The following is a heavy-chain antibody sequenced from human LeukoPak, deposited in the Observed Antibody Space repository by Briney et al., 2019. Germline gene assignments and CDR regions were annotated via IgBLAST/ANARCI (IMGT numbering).Heavy chain of an antibody. Sequence: GGSLRLSCAASGFTFSSYAMSWVRQAPGKGLEWVSSISSSSSYIYYADSVKGRFTISRDNAKNSLYLQMNSLRAEDTAVYYCAREGQQLALDYWGQGTLVTVSS. CDR1: GFTFSSYA. J-gene: IGHJ4*02. D-gene: IGHD6-13*01. CDR2: ISSSSSYI. CDR3: AREGQQLALDY. V-gene: IGHV3-21*01.